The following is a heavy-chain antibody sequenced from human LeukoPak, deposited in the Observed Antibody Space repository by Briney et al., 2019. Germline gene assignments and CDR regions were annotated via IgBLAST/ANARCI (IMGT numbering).Heavy chain of an antibody. CDR2: INSDGSNT. CDR3: VRNSGMDV. V-gene: IGHV3-74*01. CDR1: GFSFSNYW. J-gene: IGHJ6*02. Sequence: GGSLRLSCAASGFSFSNYWMHWVRQAPGKGLVWVSRINSDGSNTNSADSVKGRYTISRDNAKNTLYLQMNSLRVEDTAVYYCVRNSGMDVWGQGTTVTVSS. D-gene: IGHD4-17*01.